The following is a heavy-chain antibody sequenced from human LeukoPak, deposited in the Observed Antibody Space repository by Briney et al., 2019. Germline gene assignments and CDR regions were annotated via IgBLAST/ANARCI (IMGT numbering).Heavy chain of an antibody. CDR1: GGTFSSYA. Sequence: SVKVSCKASGGTFSSYANSWVRQAPGQGLEWMGGIIPIFGTANYAQKFQGRVTITADESTSTAYMELSSLRSGDTAVYYCARDRSRGYCSSTSCYKRGNWFDPWGQGTLVTVSS. CDR3: ARDRSRGYCSSTSCYKRGNWFDP. D-gene: IGHD2-2*02. J-gene: IGHJ5*02. V-gene: IGHV1-69*13. CDR2: IIPIFGTA.